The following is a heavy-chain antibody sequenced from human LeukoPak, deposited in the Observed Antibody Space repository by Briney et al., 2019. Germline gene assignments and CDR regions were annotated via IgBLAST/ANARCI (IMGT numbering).Heavy chain of an antibody. CDR2: ISSSGSTI. CDR3: ARVDTIFGVAYYYGMDV. V-gene: IGHV3-11*01. CDR1: GFTFSDYY. D-gene: IGHD3-3*01. J-gene: IGHJ6*02. Sequence: KPGGFLRLSCAASGFTFSDYYMSWIRQAPGKGLEWVSYISSSGSTIYYADSVKGRFTISRDNAKNSLYLQMNSLRAEDTAVYYCARVDTIFGVAYYYGMDVWGQGTTVTVSS.